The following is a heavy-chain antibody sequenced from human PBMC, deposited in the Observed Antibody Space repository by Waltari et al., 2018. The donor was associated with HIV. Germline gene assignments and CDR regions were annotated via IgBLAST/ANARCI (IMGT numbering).Heavy chain of an antibody. CDR3: ARGGSGWYREAAEIDY. V-gene: IGHV3-11*01. J-gene: IGHJ4*02. Sequence: QVQMVESGGGLVKPGGSLRLSCAASGLIFSDFYMTWIRQAPGKGLDWVSYISSSSSFIYYADSVRGRFTISRDNAKNSLYLQMNSLRAEDTAVYYCARGGSGWYREAAEIDYWGQGTLVTVSS. CDR1: GLIFSDFY. D-gene: IGHD6-19*01. CDR2: ISSSSSFI.